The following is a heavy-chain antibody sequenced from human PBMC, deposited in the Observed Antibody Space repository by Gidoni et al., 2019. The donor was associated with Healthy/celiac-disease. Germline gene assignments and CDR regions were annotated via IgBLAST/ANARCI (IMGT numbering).Heavy chain of an antibody. CDR1: GGSISRSSYY. V-gene: IGHV4-39*01. J-gene: IGHJ5*02. CDR2: IYYSGST. Sequence: QLQLQESGPGLVKPSETLSLTCTVSGGSISRSSYYWGWIRQPPGKGLEWIGSIYYSGSTYYNPSLKSRVTISVDTSKNQFSLKLSAVTAADTAVYDCARLCFSSSSRGVGWFDPWGQGTLVTVSS. CDR3: ARLCFSSSSRGVGWFDP. D-gene: IGHD6-6*01.